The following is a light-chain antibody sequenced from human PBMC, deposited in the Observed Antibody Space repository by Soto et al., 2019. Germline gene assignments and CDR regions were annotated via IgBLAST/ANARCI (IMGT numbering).Light chain of an antibody. CDR3: QQFNSYPLIT. V-gene: IGKV1-13*02. CDR1: QGISSA. Sequence: AIQLTQSPSSLSASVGDRVTITCRASQGISSALAWYQQKPGKAPKLLIYDASSLESGVPSRFSGSGSGTDFTLTISSLQPEDFATYYCQQFNSYPLITFGQGTRLEMK. CDR2: DAS. J-gene: IGKJ5*01.